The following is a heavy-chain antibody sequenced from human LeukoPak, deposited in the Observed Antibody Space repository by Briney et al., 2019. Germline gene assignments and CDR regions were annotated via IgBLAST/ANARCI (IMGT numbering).Heavy chain of an antibody. D-gene: IGHD6-6*01. CDR2: IYPYSGDT. V-gene: IGHV1-2*02. CDR3: ARDRNSGSSLDI. Sequence: ASVKVSCKASGYTFTGYYIHWVRQAPGQGLEWMGWIYPYSGDTNYAQNFQGRVTMTRDTSISTAYMELSSLKSADTAVYYCARDRNSGSSLDIWGQGTMLTVSS. J-gene: IGHJ3*02. CDR1: GYTFTGYY.